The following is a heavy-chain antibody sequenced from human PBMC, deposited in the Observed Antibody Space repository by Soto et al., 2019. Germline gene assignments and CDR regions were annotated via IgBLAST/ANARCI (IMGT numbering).Heavy chain of an antibody. Sequence: ASVKLSCKASGYTFTSDGISWVRQAPGQGLEWMGWISAYNGNTNYAQKLQGRVTMTTDTSTSTAYMELRSLRSDDTAVYYCARWYKQQLVTFDPWGQGTLVTVSS. CDR1: GYTFTSDG. V-gene: IGHV1-18*01. J-gene: IGHJ5*02. D-gene: IGHD6-13*01. CDR3: ARWYKQQLVTFDP. CDR2: ISAYNGNT.